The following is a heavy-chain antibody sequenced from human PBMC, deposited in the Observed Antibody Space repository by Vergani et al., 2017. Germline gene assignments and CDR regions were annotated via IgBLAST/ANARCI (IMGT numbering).Heavy chain of an antibody. CDR1: GGSFRGYN. D-gene: IGHD6-19*01. CDR3: ARRYSSGCLGY. V-gene: IGHV4-34*01. J-gene: IGHJ4*02. Sequence: QVQLQQWGAGLLKPSETLSLTCAVYGGSFRGYNWSWIRQPPGKGLEWIGEINHSGNTNYNPSLKSRVTISVDTSKNQFSLKLSSVTAADTAVYYCARRYSSGCLGYWGQGTLVTVSS. CDR2: INHSGNT.